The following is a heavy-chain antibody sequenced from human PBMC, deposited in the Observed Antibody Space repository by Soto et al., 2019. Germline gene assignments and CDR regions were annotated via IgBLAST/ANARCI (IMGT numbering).Heavy chain of an antibody. D-gene: IGHD6-13*01. V-gene: IGHV3-21*01. Sequence: GGSLRLSCAASGFTFSSYSMNWVRQAPGKGLEWVSSISSSSSYIYYADSVKGRFTISRDNAKNSLYLQMNSLRAEDTAVYYCARDVESSSWFSVYHGMDVWGQGTTVTVSS. J-gene: IGHJ6*02. CDR3: ARDVESSSWFSVYHGMDV. CDR1: GFTFSSYS. CDR2: ISSSSSYI.